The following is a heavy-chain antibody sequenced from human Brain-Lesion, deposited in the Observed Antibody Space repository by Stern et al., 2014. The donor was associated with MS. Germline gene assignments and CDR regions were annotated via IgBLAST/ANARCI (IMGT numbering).Heavy chain of an antibody. Sequence: EVQLVESGAEVKKPGESLKISCEASGYLFDDYWIGWVRQMSGRGLELVAIIFPRDSNTRYSPSVQGPVPISADKAISTAFLQWSSLKPPDPAIYYWARSPATPSGYDRFDYWGQGALVTVSS. CDR3: ARSPATPSGYDRFDY. V-gene: IGHV5-51*03. J-gene: IGHJ4*02. D-gene: IGHD5-12*01. CDR1: GYLFDDYW. CDR2: IFPRDSNT.